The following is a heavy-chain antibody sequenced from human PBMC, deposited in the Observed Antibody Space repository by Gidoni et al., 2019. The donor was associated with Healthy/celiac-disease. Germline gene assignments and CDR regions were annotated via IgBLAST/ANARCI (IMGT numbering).Heavy chain of an antibody. Sequence: EVQLVESGGGLVKPGGSRRLSCAASGFTFSSYSMNWVRQAPGKGLEWVSSISSSSSYIYYADSVKGRFTISRDNAKNSLYLQMNSLRAEDTAVYYCARVLHNWNEEGRYYYYGMDVWGQGTTVTVSS. CDR2: ISSSSSYI. V-gene: IGHV3-21*01. J-gene: IGHJ6*02. CDR1: GFTFSSYS. D-gene: IGHD1-1*01. CDR3: ARVLHNWNEEGRYYYYGMDV.